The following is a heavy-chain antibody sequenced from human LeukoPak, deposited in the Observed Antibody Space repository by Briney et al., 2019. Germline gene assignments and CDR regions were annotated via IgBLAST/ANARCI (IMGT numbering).Heavy chain of an antibody. CDR1: GFTFSSYA. CDR3: AKDGGGGYLGLGDS. V-gene: IGHV3-23*01. Sequence: QPGGSLRLSCAASGFTFSSYAMSWVRQAPGKGLEWVSAISGSGGSTYYADSVKGRFTISRDNSKNTLYLQMNSLRAEDTAVYYCAKDGGGGYLGLGDSWGQGTLVTVSS. D-gene: IGHD2-21*01. CDR2: ISGSGGST. J-gene: IGHJ4*02.